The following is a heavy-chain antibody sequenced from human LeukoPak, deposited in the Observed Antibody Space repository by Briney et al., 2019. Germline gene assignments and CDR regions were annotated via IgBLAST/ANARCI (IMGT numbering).Heavy chain of an antibody. CDR2: INQDGSKK. CDR3: AKWGPHCVGDYCPALDS. V-gene: IGHV3-7*01. Sequence: PGGSLRLSCVASRFTFSNYWMSWVRQAPGKGLEWVANINQDGSKKPYADSMKGRFTISRDNAKESLYLQLNSLRVDDTAVYYCAKWGPHCVGDYCPALDSWGQGTLVTVSS. CDR1: RFTFSNYW. D-gene: IGHD2-21*02. J-gene: IGHJ4*02.